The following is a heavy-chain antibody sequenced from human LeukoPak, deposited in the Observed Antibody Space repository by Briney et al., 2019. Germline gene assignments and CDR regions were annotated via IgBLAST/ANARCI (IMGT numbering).Heavy chain of an antibody. V-gene: IGHV4-39*01. D-gene: IGHD5-12*01. Sequence: SETLSLTCTVSGGSISSSSYYWGWIRQPPGEGLEWIGSIYYSGSTYYNPSLKSRVTISVDTSKNQFSLKLSSVTAADTAVYYCARLGVATSHFDYWGQGTLVTVSS. J-gene: IGHJ4*02. CDR2: IYYSGST. CDR3: ARLGVATSHFDY. CDR1: GGSISSSSYY.